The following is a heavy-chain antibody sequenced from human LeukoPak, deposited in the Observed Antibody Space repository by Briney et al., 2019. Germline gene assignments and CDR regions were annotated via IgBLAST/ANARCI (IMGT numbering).Heavy chain of an antibody. J-gene: IGHJ6*02. V-gene: IGHV1-46*01. D-gene: IGHD2-2*01. CDR2: INPSGGST. Sequence: ASVKVSCKASGYTFTSYYMHWVRQAPGQGLEWMGIINPSGGSTSYAQKFQGRVTMTRDTSTSTVYVELSSLRSEDTAVYYCARDTIVVVPAAVDYYYGMDVWGQGTTVTVSS. CDR3: ARDTIVVVPAAVDYYYGMDV. CDR1: GYTFTSYY.